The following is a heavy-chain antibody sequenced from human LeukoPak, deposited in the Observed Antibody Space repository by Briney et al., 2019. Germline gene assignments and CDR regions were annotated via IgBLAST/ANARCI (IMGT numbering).Heavy chain of an antibody. CDR1: GFTFSSYD. V-gene: IGHV3-30-3*01. Sequence: GGSLRLSCAASGFTFSSYDMHWVRQAPGKELEWVAVISHDGSNKYHADSVKGRFTISRDNSKNTLYLEMNSLRVEDTAVYYCARGFSYTLYCFDYWGQGSLVTVSS. J-gene: IGHJ4*02. CDR2: ISHDGSNK. D-gene: IGHD2-2*02. CDR3: ARGFSYTLYCFDY.